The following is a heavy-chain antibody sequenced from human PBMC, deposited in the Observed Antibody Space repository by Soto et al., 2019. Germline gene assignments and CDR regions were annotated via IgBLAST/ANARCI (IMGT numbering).Heavy chain of an antibody. CDR2: IYYSGST. CDR3: ARVRGRSFPADY. CDR1: GGSISSGGYY. D-gene: IGHD6-6*01. Sequence: LSLTCTVSGGSISSGGYYWSWIRQHPGKGLEWIGYIYYSGSTYYNPSLKSRVTISVDTSKNQFSLKLSSVTAADTAVHYCARVRGRSFPADYWGQGTLVTVSS. J-gene: IGHJ4*02. V-gene: IGHV4-31*03.